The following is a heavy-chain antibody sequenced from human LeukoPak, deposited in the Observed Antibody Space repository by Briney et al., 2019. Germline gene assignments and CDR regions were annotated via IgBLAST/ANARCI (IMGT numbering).Heavy chain of an antibody. V-gene: IGHV3-11*01. CDR3: ARVGITIFGVVIIGDYFDY. CDR1: GFTFSDYY. J-gene: IGHJ4*02. D-gene: IGHD3-3*01. Sequence: GGSLRLSCAASGFTFSDYYMSWIRQAPGQGLEWVAYISSSVSTIYYADSVKGRFTISRDNAKNSLYLQMNSLRAEDTAVYYCARVGITIFGVVIIGDYFDYWGQGTLVTVSS. CDR2: ISSSVSTI.